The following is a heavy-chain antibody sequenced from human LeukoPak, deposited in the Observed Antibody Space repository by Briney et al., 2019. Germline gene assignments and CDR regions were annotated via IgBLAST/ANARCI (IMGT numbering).Heavy chain of an antibody. V-gene: IGHV3-30*03. CDR3: ATDLWRRITIFGVVTRL. CDR2: ISYDGKDK. D-gene: IGHD3-3*01. Sequence: GRSLRLSCATSGFAFSNFGMNWVRQAPGKGLHWVAFISYDGKDKYYSDSVKGRITISRDNSKSTLYVQMDSLRTEDTAVYYCATDLWRRITIFGVVTRLWGQGTLVTVSS. J-gene: IGHJ1*01. CDR1: GFAFSNFG.